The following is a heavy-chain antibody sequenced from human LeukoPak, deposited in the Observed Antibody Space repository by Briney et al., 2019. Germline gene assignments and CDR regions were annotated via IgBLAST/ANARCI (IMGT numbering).Heavy chain of an antibody. CDR3: ARIRGYYYDQTGRGHFDY. D-gene: IGHD3-22*01. V-gene: IGHV4-59*01. Sequence: TSETLSLTCTVSGGSIGSYYWSWIRQPPGKGLEWIGYIYYSGSTNYNPSLKSRVTISVDTSKNQFSLKLSSVTAADTAVYYCARIRGYYYDQTGRGHFDYWGQGTLVTVSS. J-gene: IGHJ4*02. CDR1: GGSIGSYY. CDR2: IYYSGST.